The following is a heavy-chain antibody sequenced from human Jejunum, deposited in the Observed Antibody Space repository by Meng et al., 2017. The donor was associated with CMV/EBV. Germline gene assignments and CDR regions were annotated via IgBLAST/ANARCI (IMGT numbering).Heavy chain of an antibody. J-gene: IGHJ4*02. CDR3: AGIGDSSGYAKIDY. Sequence: SGFSFDDYGMTLVRQAPGKGLEWVSGINWSSAGTYYADSVKGRFTISRDNAKNSLYLQMNSLRDEDTALYYCAGIGDSSGYAKIDYWGQGTLVTVSS. CDR1: GFSFDDYG. CDR2: INWSSAGT. V-gene: IGHV3-20*03. D-gene: IGHD3-22*01.